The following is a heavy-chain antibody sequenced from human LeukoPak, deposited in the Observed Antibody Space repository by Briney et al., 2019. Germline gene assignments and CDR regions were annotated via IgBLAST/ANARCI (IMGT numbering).Heavy chain of an antibody. D-gene: IGHD2-8*02. J-gene: IGHJ4*02. Sequence: SETLSLTCTVSGGSISSGDYYWSWIRQPAGKGLEWIGRIYTSGSTNYNPSLKSRVTMSVDTSKNQFSLKLSSVTAADTAVYYCARGGSELVYYFDYWGQGTLVTVSS. CDR1: GGSISSGDYY. CDR3: ARGGSELVYYFDY. CDR2: IYTSGST. V-gene: IGHV4-61*02.